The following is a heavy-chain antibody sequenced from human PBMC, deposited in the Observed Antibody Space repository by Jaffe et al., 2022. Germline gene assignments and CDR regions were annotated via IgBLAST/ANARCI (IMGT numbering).Heavy chain of an antibody. CDR1: GYSISSGYY. V-gene: IGHV4-38-2*01. CDR3: AAHIPPLYCSGGSCYSYWFDP. Sequence: QVQLQESGPGLVKPSETLSLTCAVSGYSISSGYYWGWIRQPPGKGLEWIGSIYHSGSTYYNPSLKSRVTISVDTSKNQFSLKLSSVTAADTAVYYCAAHIPPLYCSGGSCYSYWFDPWGQGTLVTVSS. D-gene: IGHD2-15*01. CDR2: IYHSGST. J-gene: IGHJ5*02.